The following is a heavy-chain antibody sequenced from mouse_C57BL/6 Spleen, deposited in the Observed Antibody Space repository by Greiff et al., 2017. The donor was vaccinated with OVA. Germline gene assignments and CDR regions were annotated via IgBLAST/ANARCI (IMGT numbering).Heavy chain of an antibody. CDR3: ARRVYYGSSYDAMDY. CDR1: GYTFTSYW. V-gene: IGHV1-64*01. CDR2: IHPNSGST. J-gene: IGHJ4*01. D-gene: IGHD1-1*01. Sequence: QVQLQQPGAELVKPGASVKLSCKASGYTFTSYWMHWVKQRPGQGLEWIGMIHPNSGSTNYNEKFKSKATLTVDKSSSTAYMQLSSLTSEDSAVYDCARRVYYGSSYDAMDYWGQGTSVTVSS.